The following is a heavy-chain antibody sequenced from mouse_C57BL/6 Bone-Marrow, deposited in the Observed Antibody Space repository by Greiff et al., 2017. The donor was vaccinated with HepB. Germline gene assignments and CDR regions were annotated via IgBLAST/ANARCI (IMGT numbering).Heavy chain of an antibody. Sequence: VQLQQSGPELVKPGASVKIPCKASGYTFTDYNMDWVKQSHGKSLEWIGDINPNNGGTIYNQKFKGKATLTVDKSSSTAYMELRSLTSEDTAVYYCTRHYGSRSSYWYFDVWGTGTTVTVSS. V-gene: IGHV1-18*01. J-gene: IGHJ1*03. D-gene: IGHD1-1*01. CDR2: INPNNGGT. CDR3: TRHYGSRSSYWYFDV. CDR1: GYTFTDYN.